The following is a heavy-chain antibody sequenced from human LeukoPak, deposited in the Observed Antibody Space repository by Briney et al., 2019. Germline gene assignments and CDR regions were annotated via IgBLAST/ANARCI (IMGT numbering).Heavy chain of an antibody. CDR3: ASGGVVAATGHNWFDP. CDR2: INPNSGGT. Sequence: ASVKVSCKASGYTFTGYYMHWVRQAPGQGLEWMGWINPNSGGTNYAQKFQGRVTMTRDTSISTAYMELSRLRSDDTAVYYCASGGVVAATGHNWFDPWGQGTLVTVSS. CDR1: GYTFTGYY. J-gene: IGHJ5*02. D-gene: IGHD2-15*01. V-gene: IGHV1-2*02.